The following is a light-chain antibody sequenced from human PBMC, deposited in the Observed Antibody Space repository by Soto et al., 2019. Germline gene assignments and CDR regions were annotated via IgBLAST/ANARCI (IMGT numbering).Light chain of an antibody. CDR2: DAS. CDR1: QSVSSSY. V-gene: IGKV3-20*01. J-gene: IGKJ1*01. CDR3: QQYGNSPT. Sequence: DIVLTQSPGTLSLSPGERATLSCRASQSVSSSYVAWYQQKPGQSPRLLIYDASSRATGIPDRFSGSESGTDFTLTISRLEPEDFAMYYCQQYGNSPTFGQGTKVDI.